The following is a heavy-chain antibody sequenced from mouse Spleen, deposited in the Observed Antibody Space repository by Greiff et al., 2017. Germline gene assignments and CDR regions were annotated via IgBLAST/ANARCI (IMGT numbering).Heavy chain of an antibody. V-gene: IGHV14-1*02. CDR1: GFNIKDYY. Sequence: EVQLVESGAELVRPGALVKLSCKASGFNIKDYYMHWVKQRPEQGLEWIGWIDPENGNTIYDPKFQGKASITADTSSNTAYLQLSSLTSEDTAVYYCASSRGGYYAMDYWGQGTSVTVSS. CDR2: IDPENGNT. CDR3: ASSRGGYYAMDY. J-gene: IGHJ4*01.